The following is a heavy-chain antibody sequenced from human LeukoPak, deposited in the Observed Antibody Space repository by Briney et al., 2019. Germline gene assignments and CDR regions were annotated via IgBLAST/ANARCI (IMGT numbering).Heavy chain of an antibody. V-gene: IGHV4-34*01. CDR3: ARGVIVVVPAARVHNWFDP. CDR2: INRSGST. D-gene: IGHD2-2*01. Sequence: KPSETLSLTCAVYGGSFSGYYLSWIRQPPGKGLEWIGEINRSGSTNYNPSLKSRVTISVDTSKNQFSLKLSSVTAADTAVYYCARGVIVVVPAARVHNWFDPWGQGTLVTVSS. CDR1: GGSFSGYY. J-gene: IGHJ5*02.